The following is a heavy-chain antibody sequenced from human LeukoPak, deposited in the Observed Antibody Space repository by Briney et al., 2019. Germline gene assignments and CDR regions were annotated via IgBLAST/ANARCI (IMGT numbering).Heavy chain of an antibody. Sequence: GGSLRLSCAASGFTFSSYSMNWVRQAPGKGPEWVSAISGSSTYYSGSVKGRFTISRDTSKTTVYLQMNVLREDDTAVYYCANDFDHWGQGTLVTVSS. V-gene: IGHV3-23*05. CDR3: ANDFDH. CDR2: ISGSST. J-gene: IGHJ4*02. CDR1: GFTFSSYS.